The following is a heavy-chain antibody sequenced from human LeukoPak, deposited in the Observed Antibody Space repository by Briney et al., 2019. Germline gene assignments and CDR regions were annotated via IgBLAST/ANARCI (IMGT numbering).Heavy chain of an antibody. Sequence: PSETLSLTCTVSGYSISSGYYWGWIRQPPGKGLEWIGTIYHSGSAYYNPSLKSRVTISVDTSKNQFSLKLSSVTAADTAVYYCARQTGSGLFILPGGQGTLVTVSS. J-gene: IGHJ4*02. V-gene: IGHV4-38-2*02. D-gene: IGHD3/OR15-3a*01. CDR1: GYSISSGYY. CDR2: IYHSGSA. CDR3: ARQTGSGLFILP.